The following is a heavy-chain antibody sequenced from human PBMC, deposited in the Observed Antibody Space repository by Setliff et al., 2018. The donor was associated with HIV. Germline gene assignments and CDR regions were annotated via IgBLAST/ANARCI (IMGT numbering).Heavy chain of an antibody. J-gene: IGHJ5*02. Sequence: SVKVSCKASGDTFGSYAISWVRQAPGQGLEWMGVIIPMFRSANYAQNFQGRVTITADESTSTAYMELSSLRSEDTAVYYCAALLVRGVIIIPPYNWFDPWGQGTLVTVSS. CDR1: GDTFGSYA. V-gene: IGHV1-69*13. CDR2: IIPMFRSA. D-gene: IGHD3-10*01. CDR3: AALLVRGVIIIPPYNWFDP.